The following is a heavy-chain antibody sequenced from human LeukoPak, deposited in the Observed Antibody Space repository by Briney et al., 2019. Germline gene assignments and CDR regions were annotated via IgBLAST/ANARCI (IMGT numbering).Heavy chain of an antibody. Sequence: PGGSLRLSCAASGFTFSSYEMNWVRQAPGKGLEWVSYISSSGSTIYYADSVKGRFTISRDNAKNSLYLQMNSLRAEDTAVYYCARVPGPYGGSYSFRAYYYMDVWGKGTTVTVSS. CDR3: ARVPGPYGGSYSFRAYYYMDV. D-gene: IGHD1-26*01. V-gene: IGHV3-48*03. CDR2: ISSSGSTI. CDR1: GFTFSSYE. J-gene: IGHJ6*03.